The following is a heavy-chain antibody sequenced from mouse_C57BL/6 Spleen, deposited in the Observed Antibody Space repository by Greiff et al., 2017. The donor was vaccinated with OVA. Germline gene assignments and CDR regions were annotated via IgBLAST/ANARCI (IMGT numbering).Heavy chain of an antibody. V-gene: IGHV1-18*01. J-gene: IGHJ2*01. Sequence: DVQLVESGPELVKPGASVKIPCKASGYTFTDYNMDWVKQSHGKSLEWIGDINPNNGGTIYNQKFKGKATLTVDKSSSTAYMELRSLTSEDTAVYYCARWGDYYGSGDYWGQGTTLTVSS. CDR3: ARWGDYYGSGDY. D-gene: IGHD1-1*01. CDR1: GYTFTDYN. CDR2: INPNNGGT.